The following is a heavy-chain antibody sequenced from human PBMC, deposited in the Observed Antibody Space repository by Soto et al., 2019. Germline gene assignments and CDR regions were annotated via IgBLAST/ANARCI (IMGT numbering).Heavy chain of an antibody. V-gene: IGHV3-66*01. D-gene: IGHD3-9*01. J-gene: IGHJ5*02. CDR3: ARVLEVLTGYNWFDP. Sequence: PGGFLRLSCAASGFTVSSNYMSWVRQAPGKGLEWVSVIYSGGSTYYADSVKGRFTISRDNSKNTLYLQMNSLRAEDTAVYYCARVLEVLTGYNWFDPWGQGTLVTVSS. CDR1: GFTVSSNY. CDR2: IYSGGST.